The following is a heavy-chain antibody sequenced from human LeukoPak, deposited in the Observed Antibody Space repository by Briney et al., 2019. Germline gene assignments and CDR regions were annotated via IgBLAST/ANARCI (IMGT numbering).Heavy chain of an antibody. D-gene: IGHD4-11*01. J-gene: IGHJ5*02. CDR2: IKSKTDGGTT. CDR1: GFTFSNAW. V-gene: IGHV3-15*01. Sequence: GGSLRLSCAASGFTFSNAWMSRVRQAPGKGLEWVGRIKSKTDGGTTDYAAPVKGRFTISRDDSKNTLYLQMNSLKTEDTAVYYCTTDPTTGYNWFDPWGQGTLVTVSS. CDR3: TTDPTTGYNWFDP.